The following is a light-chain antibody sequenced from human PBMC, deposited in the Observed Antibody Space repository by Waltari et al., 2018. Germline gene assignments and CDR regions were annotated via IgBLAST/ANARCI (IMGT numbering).Light chain of an antibody. CDR1: QGISSY. CDR2: AAS. CDR3: QQYYSYPPYT. V-gene: IGKV1-8*01. Sequence: AIRITQSPSPHPASTGDRVTITCRASQGISSYLAWYQQKPGKAPKLLIYAASTLQSGVPSRFSGSGSGTDFTLTISCLQSEDFATYYCQQYYSYPPYTFGQGTKLEIK. J-gene: IGKJ2*01.